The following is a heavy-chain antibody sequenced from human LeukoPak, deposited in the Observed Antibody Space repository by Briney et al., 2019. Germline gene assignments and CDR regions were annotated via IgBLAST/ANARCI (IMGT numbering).Heavy chain of an antibody. CDR3: ARGGIAVAVSFDY. J-gene: IGHJ4*02. D-gene: IGHD6-19*01. CDR2: IYYSGST. Sequence: SETLSLTCTVSGGSISSYYWSWIRQPPGKGLEWFGYIYYSGSTNYNPSLKSRVTISVDTSKNQFSLKLSSVTAADTAVYYCARGGIAVAVSFDYWGQGTLVTVSS. V-gene: IGHV4-59*01. CDR1: GGSISSYY.